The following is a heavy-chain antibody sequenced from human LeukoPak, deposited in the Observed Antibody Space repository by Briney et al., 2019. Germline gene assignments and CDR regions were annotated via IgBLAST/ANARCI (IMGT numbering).Heavy chain of an antibody. J-gene: IGHJ4*02. CDR3: ASQAITMARGVDY. D-gene: IGHD3-10*01. CDR2: TYYSGST. CDR1: GGSISSSSYY. V-gene: IGHV4-39*07. Sequence: SQTLSLTCTVSGGSISSSSYYWSWFRQPAGKGLEWIGCTYYSGSTYYNPSLKSRVTISVDTSKNQFSLKLSSVTAADTAVYYCASQAITMARGVDYWGQGTLVTVSS.